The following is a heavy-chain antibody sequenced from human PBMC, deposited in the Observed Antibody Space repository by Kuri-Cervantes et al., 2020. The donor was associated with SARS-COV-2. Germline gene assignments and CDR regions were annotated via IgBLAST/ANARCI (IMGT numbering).Heavy chain of an antibody. CDR3: AKNRDVVVVPAGVKDVDAYEN. J-gene: IGHJ3*02. D-gene: IGHD2-2*01. CDR2: ISGSGDGS. V-gene: IGHV3-23*01. CDR1: GFIFDNYA. Sequence: GESLKISCAASGFIFDNYAMTWVRQAPGKGLEWVSVISGSGDGSSYADSVKGRFTISRDRSKNTLHLQMNSLRVEDTAVYYCAKNRDVVVVPAGVKDVDAYENWGHGTLVTVSS.